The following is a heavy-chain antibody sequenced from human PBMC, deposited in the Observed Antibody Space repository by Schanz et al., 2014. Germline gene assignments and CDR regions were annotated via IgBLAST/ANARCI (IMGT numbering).Heavy chain of an antibody. CDR2: IYSGIGA. CDR3: ARVHHYYRSGWGYFDY. J-gene: IGHJ4*02. CDR1: GFTVSSNH. D-gene: IGHD3-22*01. V-gene: IGHV3-66*01. Sequence: EGQLAESGGGLVQPGGSLRLSCAVSGFTVSSNHMSWVRQAPGKGLEWVSVIYSGIGAYYADSVKDRFTGSRNNSKNTVYLQNNKLRGENTAVYDVARVHHYYRSGWGYFDYWGQGALVTVSS.